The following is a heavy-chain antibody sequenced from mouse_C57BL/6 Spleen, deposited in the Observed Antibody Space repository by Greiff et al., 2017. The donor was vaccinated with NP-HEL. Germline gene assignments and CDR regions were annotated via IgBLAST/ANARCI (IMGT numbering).Heavy chain of an antibody. CDR2: LDPETGGT. J-gene: IGHJ3*01. D-gene: IGHD6-5*01. V-gene: IGHV1-15*01. CDR1: GYTFTDYE. CDR3: TRGAYSFAY. Sequence: QVQLKESGAELVRPGASVTLSCQASGYTFTDYEMHWVKQTPVHGLEWIGALDPETGGTAYNQKFKGKAILTADKSSSTAYMELRSLTSEDSAVYYCTRGAYSFAYWGQGTLVTVSA.